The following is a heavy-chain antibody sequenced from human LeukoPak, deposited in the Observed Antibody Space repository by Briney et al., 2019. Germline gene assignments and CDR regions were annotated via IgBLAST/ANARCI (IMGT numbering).Heavy chain of an antibody. D-gene: IGHD3-22*01. J-gene: IGHJ4*02. V-gene: IGHV4-39*01. CDR3: ARHAYSSGYPTVPDY. CDR2: ISYSGST. Sequence: SETLSLTCTVSSASITSSPYFWGWIRQSPGKGLEWIGSISYSGSTYYNPSLNSRVTISVDTSKNQFSLRLSSVTAADTAVYYCARHAYSSGYPTVPDYWGQGTLVTVSS. CDR1: SASITSSPYF.